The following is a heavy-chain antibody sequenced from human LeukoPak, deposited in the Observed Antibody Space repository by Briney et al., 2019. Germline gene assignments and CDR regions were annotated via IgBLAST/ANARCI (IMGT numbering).Heavy chain of an antibody. D-gene: IGHD3-22*01. J-gene: IGHJ3*02. Sequence: PGGSLRLSCAVSGFTVTNDYMNWVRQAPGKGLEWVSIIYSGGSTYYADSVKGRFTISRDNSKNTLYLQMNSLRAEDTAVYYCARWLLTVPLSSFGIGVDAFDIWGQGTMVTVSS. CDR1: GFTVTNDY. CDR3: ARWLLTVPLSSFGIGVDAFDI. CDR2: IYSGGST. V-gene: IGHV3-66*01.